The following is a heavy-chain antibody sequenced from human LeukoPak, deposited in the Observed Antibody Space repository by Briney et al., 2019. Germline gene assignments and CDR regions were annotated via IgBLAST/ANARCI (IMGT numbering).Heavy chain of an antibody. CDR2: ISGDGTET. Sequence: GGSLRLACTASGLIFRNYAMTWVRQTPRKGLEWVSTISGDGTETFYADSVKGRFTISRDNSKNTHYLQMSSLRAEDTGIYYCAKGGHYSFFDYWGQGTLVTVSS. CDR1: GLIFRNYA. D-gene: IGHD4-11*01. V-gene: IGHV3-23*01. J-gene: IGHJ4*02. CDR3: AKGGHYSFFDY.